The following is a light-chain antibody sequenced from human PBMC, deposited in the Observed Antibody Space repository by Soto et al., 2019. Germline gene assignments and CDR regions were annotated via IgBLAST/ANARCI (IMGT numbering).Light chain of an antibody. V-gene: IGLV2-8*01. CDR1: SSDVGGYNY. J-gene: IGLJ2*01. CDR3: SSYAGSNNLV. CDR2: EVS. Sequence: QSALTQPPSASGAPGQSVTISRTGTSSDVGGYNYVSWYQQHPGKAPKLMIYEVSKRPSGVPDRFSGSKSGNTASLTVSGLQAEDEADYYCSSYAGSNNLVVGGGTQLTVL.